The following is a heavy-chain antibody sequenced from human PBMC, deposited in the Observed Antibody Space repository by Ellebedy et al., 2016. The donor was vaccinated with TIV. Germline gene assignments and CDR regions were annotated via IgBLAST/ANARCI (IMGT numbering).Heavy chain of an antibody. J-gene: IGHJ5*02. CDR3: ARGCFYYYGSGRSNWFDP. D-gene: IGHD3-10*01. CDR1: GGSFSGYY. Sequence: GSLRLXXAVYGGSFSGYYWSWIRQPPGKGLEWIGEINHSGSTNYNPSLKSRVTISVDTSKNQFSLKLSSVTAADTAVYYCARGCFYYYGSGRSNWFDPWGQGTLVTVSS. V-gene: IGHV4-34*01. CDR2: INHSGST.